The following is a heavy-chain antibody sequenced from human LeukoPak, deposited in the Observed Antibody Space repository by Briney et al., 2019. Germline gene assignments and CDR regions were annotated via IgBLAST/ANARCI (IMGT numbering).Heavy chain of an antibody. D-gene: IGHD7-27*01. Sequence: SQTLSLTCNVSGGSISNDGYYWSWIRQHPGKGLEWLGYIYYSGSTYYNPSRKSRVTLSVDTSKSQFSLRLSSVTAADTAVYYCARDLTGDQFFDPWGQGTLVTVSS. CDR2: IYYSGST. CDR3: ARDLTGDQFFDP. CDR1: GGSISNDGYY. V-gene: IGHV4-31*03. J-gene: IGHJ5*02.